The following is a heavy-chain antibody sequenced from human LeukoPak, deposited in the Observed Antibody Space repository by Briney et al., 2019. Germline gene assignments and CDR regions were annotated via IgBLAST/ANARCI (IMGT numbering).Heavy chain of an antibody. CDR1: GYTFISYG. V-gene: IGHV1-18*01. Sequence: ASVKVSCKTSGYTFISYGINWVRQAPGQGLEWMGWISAYNGNTNYAQKFQGRVTMTTDTSTSTAYMELRSLRSDDTAVYYCARGAWEVRGVIRLDDALDIWGQGTMVTVSS. J-gene: IGHJ3*02. CDR3: ARGAWEVRGVIRLDDALDI. D-gene: IGHD3-10*01. CDR2: ISAYNGNT.